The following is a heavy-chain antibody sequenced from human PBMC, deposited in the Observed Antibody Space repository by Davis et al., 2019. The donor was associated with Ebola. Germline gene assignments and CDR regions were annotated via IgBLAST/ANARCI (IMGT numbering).Heavy chain of an antibody. CDR3: ARDGSMIVVVIPFDY. J-gene: IGHJ4*02. D-gene: IGHD3-22*01. CDR1: GFTFSSYA. CDR2: ISYDGSNK. V-gene: IGHV3-30*04. Sequence: PGGSLRLSCAASGFTFSSYAMHWVRQAPGKGLEWVAVISYDGSNKYYADSVKGRLTISRDNSKNTLYLQMNSLRAEDTAVYYCARDGSMIVVVIPFDYWGQGTLVTVSS.